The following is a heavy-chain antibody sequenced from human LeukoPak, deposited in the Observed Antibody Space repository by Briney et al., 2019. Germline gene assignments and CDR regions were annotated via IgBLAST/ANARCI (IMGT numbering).Heavy chain of an antibody. CDR3: ARVWGYCSGGTCYSIPFDY. Sequence: GRSLRLSCAASGFTFSDYYMSWISQDPGKGPGWVSYISSSGSTIYYADSVKGRFTISRDNAKNSLYLQMNSLRAEDTAVYYCARVWGYCSGGTCYSIPFDYWGQGTLVTVSS. V-gene: IGHV3-11*04. CDR1: GFTFSDYY. CDR2: ISSSGSTI. D-gene: IGHD2-15*01. J-gene: IGHJ4*02.